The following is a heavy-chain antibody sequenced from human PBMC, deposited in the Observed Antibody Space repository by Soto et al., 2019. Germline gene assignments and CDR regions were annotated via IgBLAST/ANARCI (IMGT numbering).Heavy chain of an antibody. CDR3: AKGGGSSWLFDY. J-gene: IGHJ4*02. Sequence: EVQLLESGGDLVQPGGSLRLSCAASGFTFSSYGMSWVSQAPGKGLEWVSGISSSGSSTSYADSVKGRFTISRDNSKNTLYLQMNSLRVEDTAVYYCAKGGGSSWLFDYWGQGTLVTVSS. CDR2: ISSSGSST. CDR1: GFTFSSYG. D-gene: IGHD6-13*01. V-gene: IGHV3-23*01.